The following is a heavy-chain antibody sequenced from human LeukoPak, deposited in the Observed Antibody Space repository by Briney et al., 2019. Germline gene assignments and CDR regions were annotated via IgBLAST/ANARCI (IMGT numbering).Heavy chain of an antibody. J-gene: IGHJ3*02. D-gene: IGHD6-19*01. CDR3: ARDSYSGGWHSAFDI. Sequence: SETLSLTCNVSGGSISSYYWSWIRQPAGKGLEWIGRIYTSGSTNYNPSLKSRVTMSVDTSKNQFSLNLSSVTAADTAVYYCARDSYSGGWHSAFDIWGQGTMVTVSS. CDR2: IYTSGST. CDR1: GGSISSYY. V-gene: IGHV4-4*07.